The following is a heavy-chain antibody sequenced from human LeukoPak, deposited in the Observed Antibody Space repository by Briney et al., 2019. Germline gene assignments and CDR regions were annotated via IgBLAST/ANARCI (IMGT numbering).Heavy chain of an antibody. CDR1: GYTFTGYY. Sequence: GASVKVSCKASGYTFTGYYMHWVRQAPGQGLEWMGWTNSNSGGTNYAQKFQGRVTMTRDTSISTVYMELSRLRSDDTAVYYCAREKVEGANWFDPWGQGTLVTVFS. V-gene: IGHV1-2*02. D-gene: IGHD2-15*01. CDR3: AREKVEGANWFDP. CDR2: TNSNSGGT. J-gene: IGHJ5*02.